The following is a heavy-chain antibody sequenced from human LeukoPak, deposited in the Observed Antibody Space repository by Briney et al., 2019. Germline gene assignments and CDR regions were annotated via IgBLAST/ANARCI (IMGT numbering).Heavy chain of an antibody. J-gene: IGHJ5*02. CDR1: GGSFSGYY. D-gene: IGHD7-27*01. CDR3: ARRGTGDLNWFDP. CDR2: INHSGST. V-gene: IGHV4-34*01. Sequence: SETLSLTCAVYGGSFSGYYWSWIRQPPGKGLEWIGEINHSGSTNYNPSLESRVTISVDTSKNQFSLKLSSVTAADTAVYYCARRGTGDLNWFDPWGQGTLVTVSS.